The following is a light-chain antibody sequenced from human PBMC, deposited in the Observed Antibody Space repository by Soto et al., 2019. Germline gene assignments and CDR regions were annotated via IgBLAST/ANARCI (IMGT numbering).Light chain of an antibody. V-gene: IGKV1-17*03. Sequence: IQMTQSPSAMSASVGDRVTITCRASQGISNDLAWFQQKPGKVPKRLIYGASNLQSGVPSRFSGSGSGTEFTLTISSLQPEDFATYYCLQLDSYPITFGQGTRLEIK. J-gene: IGKJ5*01. CDR1: QGISND. CDR3: LQLDSYPIT. CDR2: GAS.